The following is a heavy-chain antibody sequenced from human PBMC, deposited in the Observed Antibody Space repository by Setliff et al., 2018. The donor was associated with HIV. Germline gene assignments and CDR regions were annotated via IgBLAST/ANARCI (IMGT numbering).Heavy chain of an antibody. Sequence: ASVKVSCQSSGYTFTGHYIHWVRQAPGQGLEWMGWINPNTGGTNYAQKFQGRVTMTRDTSISTAYMELRRLRSDDTAMYYCARDQTPLDAFDIWGQGTMVTVSS. CDR1: GYTFTGHY. CDR2: INPNTGGT. V-gene: IGHV1-2*02. CDR3: ARDQTPLDAFDI. D-gene: IGHD2-15*01. J-gene: IGHJ3*02.